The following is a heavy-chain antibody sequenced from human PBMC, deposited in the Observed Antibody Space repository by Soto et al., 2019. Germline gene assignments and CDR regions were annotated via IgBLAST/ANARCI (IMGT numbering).Heavy chain of an antibody. CDR3: ARDVGPAAIQGYYYYGMDV. J-gene: IGHJ6*02. Sequence: GASVKVSCKASGYTFTSYGISWVRQAPGQGLEWMGWISAYNGNTNYAQKLQGRVTMTTDTSTSTAYMELRSLRSDDTAVYYCARDVGPAAIQGYYYYGMDVWGQGTTVTVS. V-gene: IGHV1-18*04. D-gene: IGHD2-2*02. CDR2: ISAYNGNT. CDR1: GYTFTSYG.